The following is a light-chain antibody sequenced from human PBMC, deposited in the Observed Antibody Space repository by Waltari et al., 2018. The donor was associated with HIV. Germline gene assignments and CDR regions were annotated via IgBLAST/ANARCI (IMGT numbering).Light chain of an antibody. V-gene: IGKV1-12*01. CDR1: QGIKTW. J-gene: IGKJ4*01. Sequence: DIQMTQSPSSLSASVGDTVTITCRASQGIKTWLAWYQQKPGTPPNLLIYQASTLQRGVPSRFSGSGSGTDFSLTISNLQTEDGATYYCQQGDSLPLTFGGGTTVEI. CDR3: QQGDSLPLT. CDR2: QAS.